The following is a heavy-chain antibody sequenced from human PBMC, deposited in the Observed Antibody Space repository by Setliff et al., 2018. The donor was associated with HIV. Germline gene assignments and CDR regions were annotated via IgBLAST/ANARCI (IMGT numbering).Heavy chain of an antibody. Sequence: PSETLSLTCAVYGGSFSGYYWSWIRQSPGKGLDWIGEINHSGSTNYSPSLKSRVTISVDTSKNQFSLKVTSVTAADTAVYYCARDSPLNDYGDYGLGYYGMDVWGQGTTVTVSS. V-gene: IGHV4-34*01. CDR1: GGSFSGYY. J-gene: IGHJ6*02. CDR3: ARDSPLNDYGDYGLGYYGMDV. D-gene: IGHD4-17*01. CDR2: INHSGST.